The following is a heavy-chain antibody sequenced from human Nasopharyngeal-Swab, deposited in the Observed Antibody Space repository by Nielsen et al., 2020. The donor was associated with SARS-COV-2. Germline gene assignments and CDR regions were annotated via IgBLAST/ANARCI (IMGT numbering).Heavy chain of an antibody. CDR3: AGGGYCSGGSCYSFDAFDI. V-gene: IGHV1-2*06. CDR2: ITPNSGGT. CDR1: GSTFTCYY. J-gene: IGHJ3*02. Sequence: ASVKVSCKASGSTFTCYYLHWVRQAPGQGLEWMGRITPNSGGTNYAQKFQGRVTMTRDTSISTAYMELSRLRSDDTAVYYCAGGGYCSGGSCYSFDAFDIWGQGTMVTVSS. D-gene: IGHD2-15*01.